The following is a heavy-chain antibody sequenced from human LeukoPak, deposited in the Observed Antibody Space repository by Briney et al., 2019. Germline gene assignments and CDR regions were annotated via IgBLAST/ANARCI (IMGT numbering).Heavy chain of an antibody. CDR1: GFTFSNYA. Sequence: GGSLRLSCAASGFTFSNYAMSWVRQAPGKGLEGVSGISGSGGSTYYADSVKGRFTISRDNSKNTLYLQMNSLSAEDTAVYYCAREGDSSGYIDYYGMDVWGQGTTVTVSS. CDR3: AREGDSSGYIDYYGMDV. V-gene: IGHV3-23*01. J-gene: IGHJ6*02. D-gene: IGHD3-22*01. CDR2: ISGSGGST.